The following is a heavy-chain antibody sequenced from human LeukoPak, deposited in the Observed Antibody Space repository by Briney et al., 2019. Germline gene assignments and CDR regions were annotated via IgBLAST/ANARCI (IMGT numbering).Heavy chain of an antibody. Sequence: PSETLSLTCAVYGGSFSGYYWSWIRQPPGKGLEWIGEINHSGSTNYNPSLKSRVTISVDTSKNQFSLKLSSVTAADTAVYYCARGPTARFDYWGQGTLVTVYS. CDR1: GGSFSGYY. J-gene: IGHJ4*02. V-gene: IGHV4-34*01. CDR2: INHSGST. CDR3: ARGPTARFDY.